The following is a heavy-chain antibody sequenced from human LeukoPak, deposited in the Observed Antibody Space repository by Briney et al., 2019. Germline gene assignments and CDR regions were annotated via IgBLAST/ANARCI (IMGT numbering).Heavy chain of an antibody. V-gene: IGHV1-8*01. Sequence: GASVKVSCKASGYTFTSYDINWVRQATGQGLEWMGWMNPNSGNTGYAQKFQGRVTMTRNTSTSTAYMELRSLRSDDTAVYYCARFFYTPYYYDSSGLNWFDPWGQGTLVNVSS. CDR1: GYTFTSYD. J-gene: IGHJ5*02. CDR3: ARFFYTPYYYDSSGLNWFDP. D-gene: IGHD3-22*01. CDR2: MNPNSGNT.